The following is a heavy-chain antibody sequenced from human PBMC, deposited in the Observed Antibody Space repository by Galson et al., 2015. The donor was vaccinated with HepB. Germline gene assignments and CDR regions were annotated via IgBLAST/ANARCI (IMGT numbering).Heavy chain of an antibody. CDR2: IIPIVSST. D-gene: IGHD3-22*01. J-gene: IGHJ4*02. CDR3: ASHYYDSSGFGFDY. V-gene: IGHV1-69*13. Sequence: SVKVSCKASGDTFSNYAISWVRQAPGQGLEWMGGIIPIVSSTNYGHNFQGRATITADETTSTAYLELRSLRSEDTAVYYCASHYYDSSGFGFDYWGQGTLVTVSS. CDR1: GDTFSNYA.